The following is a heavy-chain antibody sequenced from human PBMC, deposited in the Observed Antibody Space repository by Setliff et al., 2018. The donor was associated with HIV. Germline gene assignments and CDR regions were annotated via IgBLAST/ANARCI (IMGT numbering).Heavy chain of an antibody. Sequence: LSCAASGFTFSTFWMGWVRQAPGKGREWVAHIKPDGSSKKYVDSVKGRFTISRDNAKDSLYLQMHSLRAEDTAVYYCVRWGLPYGIDAWGQGTLVTVSS. J-gene: IGHJ4*02. V-gene: IGHV3-7*01. CDR1: GFTFSTFW. D-gene: IGHD3-16*01. CDR2: IKPDGSSK. CDR3: VRWGLPYGIDA.